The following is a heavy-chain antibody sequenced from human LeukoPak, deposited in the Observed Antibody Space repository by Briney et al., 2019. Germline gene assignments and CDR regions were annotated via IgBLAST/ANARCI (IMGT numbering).Heavy chain of an antibody. Sequence: ASVKVSCKASGYTFTTYAMNWVRQAPGQGLEWMGWLNTNTGNPTYAQGFTGRFVFSLDTSANTAYLQISSLKAEDTGVYYCARGAGQGDYWGQGTLVTVSS. CDR3: ARGAGQGDY. D-gene: IGHD6-19*01. V-gene: IGHV7-4-1*02. J-gene: IGHJ4*02. CDR1: GYTFTTYA. CDR2: LNTNTGNP.